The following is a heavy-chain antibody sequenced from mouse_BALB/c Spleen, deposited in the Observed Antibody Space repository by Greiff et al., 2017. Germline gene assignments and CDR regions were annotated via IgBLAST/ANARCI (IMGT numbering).Heavy chain of an antibody. Sequence: VQLKQSGTVLARPGASVKMSCKASGYTFTSYWMHWVKQRPGQGLEWIGAIYPGNSDTSYNQKFKGKAKLTAVTSTSTAYMELSSLTNEDSAVYYCTRSLYYYGSSYLWYFDVWGAGTTVTVSS. CDR3: TRSLYYYGSSYLWYFDV. CDR2: IYPGNSDT. D-gene: IGHD1-1*01. CDR1: GYTFTSYW. V-gene: IGHV1-5*01. J-gene: IGHJ1*01.